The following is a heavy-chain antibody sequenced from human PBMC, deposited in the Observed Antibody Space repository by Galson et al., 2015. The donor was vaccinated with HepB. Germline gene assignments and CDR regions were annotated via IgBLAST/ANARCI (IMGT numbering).Heavy chain of an antibody. D-gene: IGHD3-10*01. CDR2: INWSGSST. V-gene: IGHV3-20*04. Sequence: SLRLSCAASGFAFDDYGMDWVRQVPGKGLEWVSGINWSGSSTGYADSVKGRFTISRDNAKNSLYLQMNGLRAEDTAFYYCARDPYGSSFGNWFDSWGQGTLVTVSS. CDR1: GFAFDDYG. CDR3: ARDPYGSSFGNWFDS. J-gene: IGHJ5*01.